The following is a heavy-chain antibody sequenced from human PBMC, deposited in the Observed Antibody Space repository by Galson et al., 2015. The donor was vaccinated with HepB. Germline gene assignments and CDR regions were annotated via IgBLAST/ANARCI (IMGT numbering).Heavy chain of an antibody. CDR2: TYYRSKWYY. Sequence: CAISGDSVSSNGAAWNWIRQSPSRGLEWLGRTYYRSKWYYGYAVSVKSRITINPDTSENQFSLHLNSVTPEDTAVYYCARSAGDLDYWGQGILVTVSS. D-gene: IGHD7-27*01. CDR3: ARSAGDLDY. V-gene: IGHV6-1*01. J-gene: IGHJ4*02. CDR1: GDSVSSNGAA.